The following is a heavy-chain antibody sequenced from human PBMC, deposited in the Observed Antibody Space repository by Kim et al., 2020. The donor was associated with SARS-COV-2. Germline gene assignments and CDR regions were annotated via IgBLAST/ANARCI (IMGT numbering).Heavy chain of an antibody. CDR3: ARDIRDWVSPPYGMDV. CDR2: ISSSGSTI. CDR1: GFTFSDYY. Sequence: GGSLRLSCAASGFTFSDYYMSWIRQAPGKGLEWVSYISSSGSTIYYADSVKGRFTISRDNAKNSLYLQMNSLRAEDTAVYYCARDIRDWVSPPYGMDVWGQGTTVTVSS. D-gene: IGHD3-10*01. J-gene: IGHJ6*02. V-gene: IGHV3-11*01.